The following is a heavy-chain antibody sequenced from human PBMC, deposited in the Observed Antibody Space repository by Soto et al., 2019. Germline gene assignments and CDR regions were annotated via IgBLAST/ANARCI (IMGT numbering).Heavy chain of an antibody. CDR1: GFTFSSYA. D-gene: IGHD6-19*01. CDR2: ISYDGSNK. V-gene: IGHV3-30-3*01. Sequence: QVQLVESGGGVVQPGRSLRLSCAASGFTFSSYAMHWVRQAPGKGLAWVAVISYDGSNKYYADSVKGRFTISRDNSNNTLYLQMSSLRAEDTALYYCARDRQWLVTGRLGLFDYWGQGTLVTVSS. CDR3: ARDRQWLVTGRLGLFDY. J-gene: IGHJ4*02.